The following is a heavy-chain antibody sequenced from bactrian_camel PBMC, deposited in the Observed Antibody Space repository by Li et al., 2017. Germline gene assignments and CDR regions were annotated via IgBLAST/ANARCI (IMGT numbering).Heavy chain of an antibody. V-gene: IGHV3S53*01. Sequence: VQLVESGGGSVQAGGSLRLSCAASKLSFSAYCMGWFRQAPGKEREGVAAFDTDGTIIYADAVKGRFTISLDNAETTLNLHMNGLKPEDTAMYYCAADVLPYGGSWSAAYWGQGTQVTVS. CDR1: KLSFSAYC. J-gene: IGHJ4*01. D-gene: IGHD6*01. CDR2: FDTDGTI. CDR3: AADVLPYGGSWSAAY.